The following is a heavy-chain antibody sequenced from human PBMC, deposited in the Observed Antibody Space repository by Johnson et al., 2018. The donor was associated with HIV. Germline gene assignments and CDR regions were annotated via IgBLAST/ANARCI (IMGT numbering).Heavy chain of an antibody. CDR3: ARDIIAAAGISAFDI. J-gene: IGHJ3*02. D-gene: IGHD6-13*01. V-gene: IGHV3-30-3*01. Sequence: QVQLVESGGGLAQPGRSLRLSCAASGFTFDDYAMHWVRQAPGTGLEWVAVISYDGSYEYYTDSVKGRFTISRDNSKNTLYLQMNSLRAEDTAVYYCARDIIAAAGISAFDIWGQGTMVTVSS. CDR1: GFTFDDYA. CDR2: ISYDGSYE.